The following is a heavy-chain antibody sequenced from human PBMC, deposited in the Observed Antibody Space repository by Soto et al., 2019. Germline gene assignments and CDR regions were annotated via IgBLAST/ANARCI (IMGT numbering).Heavy chain of an antibody. Sequence: SETLSLTCAISCGSFSVYYWTWNRQSPEKGLEWLGEVNHAGSSNYNPSLRGRVTISVDTSKNQFSLKLSSVTAADTAVYFCARDSTRRGACDIWGQGTMVTVSS. CDR3: ARDSTRRGACDI. V-gene: IGHV4-34*01. J-gene: IGHJ3*02. CDR1: CGSFSVYY. D-gene: IGHD4-4*01. CDR2: VNHAGSS.